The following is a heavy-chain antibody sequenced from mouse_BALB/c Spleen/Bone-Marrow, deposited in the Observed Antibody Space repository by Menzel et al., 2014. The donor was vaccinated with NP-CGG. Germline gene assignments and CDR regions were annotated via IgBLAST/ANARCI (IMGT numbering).Heavy chain of an antibody. CDR3: ARYDYDMDY. CDR2: IAPGTGTT. J-gene: IGHJ4*01. CDR1: GYTFTNFW. D-gene: IGHD2-3*01. V-gene: IGHV1S41*01. Sequence: DLVKPGASVKLSCKASGYTFTNFWINWIKQRPGQGLEWIGRIAPGTGTTYYNEMFKGKATLTVDTSSSTAHIQLSSLSSEDSAVYFCARYDYDMDYWGQETSFTVSS.